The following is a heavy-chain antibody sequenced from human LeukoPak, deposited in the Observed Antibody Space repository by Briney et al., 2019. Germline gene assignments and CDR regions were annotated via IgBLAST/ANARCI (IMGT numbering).Heavy chain of an antibody. CDR3: ARGGGAAGTDY. V-gene: IGHV4-59*12. CDR2: IYYSGST. J-gene: IGHJ4*02. CDR1: GGSISSYY. D-gene: IGHD6-13*01. Sequence: PSETLSLTCTVSGGSISSYYWSWIRQPPGKGLEWIGYIYYSGSTNYNPSLKSRVTISVDTSKNQFSLKLSSVTAADTAVYYCARGGGAAGTDYWGQGTLVTVSS.